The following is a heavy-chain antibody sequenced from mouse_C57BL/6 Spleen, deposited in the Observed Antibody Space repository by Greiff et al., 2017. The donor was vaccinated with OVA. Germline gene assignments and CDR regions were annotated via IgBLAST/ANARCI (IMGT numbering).Heavy chain of an antibody. Sequence: VQLQQSGAELVRPGASVTLSCKASGYTFTDYEMHWVKQTPVHGLEWIGAIDPETGGTAYNQKFKGKAILTADKSSSTAYMELRSLTSEDSAVYYCTRGYYGYDEGFAYWGQGTLVTVSA. V-gene: IGHV1-15*01. CDR2: IDPETGGT. J-gene: IGHJ3*01. CDR1: GYTFTDYE. D-gene: IGHD2-2*01. CDR3: TRGYYGYDEGFAY.